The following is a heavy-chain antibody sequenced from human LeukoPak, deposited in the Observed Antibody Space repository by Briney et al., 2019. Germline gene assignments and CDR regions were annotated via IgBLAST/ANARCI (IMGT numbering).Heavy chain of an antibody. D-gene: IGHD2-2*01. CDR3: ARVAGGYCSRTSCPAPYYYYGMDV. V-gene: IGHV3-30-3*01. CDR1: GFTFSSYA. J-gene: IGHJ6*02. CDR2: ISYDGSNK. Sequence: GGSLRLSCAASGFTFSSYAMHWVRQAPGKGLEWVAVISYDGSNKYYADSVKGRFTISRDNSRNTLYLQMNSLRAEDTAVYYCARVAGGYCSRTSCPAPYYYYGMDVWGQGTTVTVSS.